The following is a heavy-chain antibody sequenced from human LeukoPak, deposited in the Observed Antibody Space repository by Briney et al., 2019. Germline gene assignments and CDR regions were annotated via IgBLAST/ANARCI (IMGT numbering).Heavy chain of an antibody. J-gene: IGHJ5*02. CDR1: GGSIRSYY. D-gene: IGHD1-26*01. Sequence: SETLSLTCAVSGGSIRSYYWNWVRQPPGKGLEWIGYMYYSGSTNYNPSLKSRVTISVDTSKNQFSLKLSSVTAADTAVYYCARRCSGTYGHWFDPWGQGTPVTVSS. CDR2: MYYSGST. CDR3: ARRCSGTYGHWFDP. V-gene: IGHV4-59*08.